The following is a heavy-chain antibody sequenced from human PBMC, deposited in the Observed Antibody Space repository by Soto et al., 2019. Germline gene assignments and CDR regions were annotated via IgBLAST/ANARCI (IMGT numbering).Heavy chain of an antibody. D-gene: IGHD1-26*01. V-gene: IGHV1-18*01. CDR3: ASDGRKEVWAEGLTAMDV. Sequence: QVQLVQSGPEVKKPGASVNVSCKASAYSYTSYGISWVRQATGQGLEWMGWISAYNGQTNYAQKFRGRVTFTTDAATTTDFMQLMSLRTDDTAMYFCASDGRKEVWAEGLTAMDVWGQGTTVTV. CDR1: AYSYTSYG. J-gene: IGHJ6*02. CDR2: ISAYNGQT.